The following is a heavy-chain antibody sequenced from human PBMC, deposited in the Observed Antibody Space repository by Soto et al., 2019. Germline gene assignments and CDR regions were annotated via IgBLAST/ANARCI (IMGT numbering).Heavy chain of an antibody. CDR2: ISGSGGST. CDR1: GVTFSSCA. D-gene: IGHD1-26*01. J-gene: IGHJ4*02. Sequence: GGSLGLSGAASGVTFSSCAMIWVRQAPGKGLEWVSAISGSGGSTYYADSVKGRFTISRDNSKNTLYLQMNSLRAEDTAVYYCAKDRVGDYWGQGTLVTVSS. V-gene: IGHV3-23*01. CDR3: AKDRVGDY.